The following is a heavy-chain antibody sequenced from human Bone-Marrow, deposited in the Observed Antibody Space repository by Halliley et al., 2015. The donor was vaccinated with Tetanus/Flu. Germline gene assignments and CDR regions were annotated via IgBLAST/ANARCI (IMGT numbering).Heavy chain of an antibody. J-gene: IGHJ6*02. CDR1: GGSLSSGSYY. CDR3: ARGLGMDV. Sequence: TLSLTCTVSGGSLSSGSYYWGWIRQPPGKGLEWIGSIYYSGSTHYNPSLKSRVTISIDTSKNQFSLKLSSVTAADRAVYYCARGLGMDVWGQGTTVTVSS. CDR2: IYYSGST. V-gene: IGHV4-39*01.